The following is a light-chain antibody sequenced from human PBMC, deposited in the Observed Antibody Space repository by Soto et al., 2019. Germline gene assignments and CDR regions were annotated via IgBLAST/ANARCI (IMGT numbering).Light chain of an antibody. CDR3: QQYETFSGT. Sequence: DIQMTQSPSTLSGSVGDRVTITCRASQTISSWLAWYQQKPGKAPKLLIYSASTLQSGVPSRFSGSGSETKFTLTIASLQPDDFATYYCQQYETFSGTFGPGTKVDIK. CDR2: SAS. CDR1: QTISSW. V-gene: IGKV1-5*01. J-gene: IGKJ1*01.